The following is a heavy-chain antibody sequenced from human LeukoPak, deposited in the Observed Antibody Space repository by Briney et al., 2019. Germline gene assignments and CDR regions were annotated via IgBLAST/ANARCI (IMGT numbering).Heavy chain of an antibody. J-gene: IGHJ5*02. CDR3: ARDPPTRELLEGEGNNWFDP. CDR2: IIPIFGTA. CDR1: GGTFSSYA. D-gene: IGHD1-26*01. Sequence: SVKVSCKASGGTFSSYAISWVRQAPGQGLEWMGGIIPIFGTANYAQKFQGRVTITADESTSTAYMELSSLRSEETAVYYCARDPPTRELLEGEGNNWFDPWGQGTLVTVSS. V-gene: IGHV1-69*13.